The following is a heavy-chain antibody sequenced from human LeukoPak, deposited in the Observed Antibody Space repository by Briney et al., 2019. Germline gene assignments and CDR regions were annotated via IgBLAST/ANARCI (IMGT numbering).Heavy chain of an antibody. D-gene: IGHD2-15*01. CDR2: ISGSGGST. CDR1: GFTFSSYG. J-gene: IGHJ6*03. V-gene: IGHV3-23*01. CDR3: AKNGGTPAYYYYYMDV. Sequence: GGSLRLSCAASGFTFSSYGMHWVRQAPGKGLEWVSAISGSGGSTYYADSVKGRFTISRDNSKNTLYLQMNSLRAEDTAVYYCAKNGGTPAYYYYYMDVWGKGTTVTVSS.